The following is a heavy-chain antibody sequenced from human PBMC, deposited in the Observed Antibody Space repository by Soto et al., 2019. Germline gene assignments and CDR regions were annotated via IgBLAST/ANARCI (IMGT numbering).Heavy chain of an antibody. CDR3: ARSQTPYGMDV. J-gene: IGHJ6*02. V-gene: IGHV1-2*04. CDR1: GYTFTGYY. Sequence: ASVKVSCKASGYTFTGYYIHWVRQAPGQGLEWVGWINPNSGATNYAQKFQGWVTMTRDTSISTAYMDLSRLRSNDTAVYYCARSQTPYGMDVWGQGTTVTVSS. CDR2: INPNSGAT.